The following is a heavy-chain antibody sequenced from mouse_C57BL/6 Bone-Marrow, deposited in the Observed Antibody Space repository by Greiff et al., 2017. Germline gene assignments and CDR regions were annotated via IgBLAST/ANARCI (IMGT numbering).Heavy chain of an antibody. D-gene: IGHD1-1*01. J-gene: IGHJ3*01. Sequence: VQLTESGGGLVKPGGSLKLSCAASGFTFSSYTMSWVRQTPEKRLEWVATIRGGGGNTYYPDSVKGRFTISRDNAKNTLYLQMSSLRSEDTALDYWARRQYYGTLGAYWGQGTLVTVSA. CDR3: ARRQYYGTLGAY. CDR2: IRGGGGNT. V-gene: IGHV5-9*01. CDR1: GFTFSSYT.